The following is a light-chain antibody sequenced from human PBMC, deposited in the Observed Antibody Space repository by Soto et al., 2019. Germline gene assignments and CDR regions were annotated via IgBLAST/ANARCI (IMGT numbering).Light chain of an antibody. CDR1: QSVSVY. J-gene: IGKJ4*01. V-gene: IGKV3-15*01. CDR3: QQYQDWPPLT. Sequence: EIILTQSPGTLSVSPGETVTLVCRASQSVSVYLAWYQQKSGQPPRLLIHGASDRATGVPARFSGSGSGTEFTLKISSRQSEDFGTYYCQQYQDWPPLTFGGGTRVDIK. CDR2: GAS.